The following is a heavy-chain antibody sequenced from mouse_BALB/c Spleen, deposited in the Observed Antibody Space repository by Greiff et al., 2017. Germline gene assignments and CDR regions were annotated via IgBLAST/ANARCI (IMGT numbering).Heavy chain of an antibody. CDR2: IRLKSNNYAT. V-gene: IGHV6-6*02. CDR1: GFTFSNYW. Sequence: EVQLQQSGGGLVQPGGSMKLSCVASGFTFSNYWMNWVRQSPEKGLEWVAEIRLKSNNYATHYAESVKGRFTISRDDSKSSVYLQMNNLRAEDTGIYYCTRHDYRYDLYAMDYWGQGTSVTVSS. J-gene: IGHJ4*01. D-gene: IGHD2-14*01. CDR3: TRHDYRYDLYAMDY.